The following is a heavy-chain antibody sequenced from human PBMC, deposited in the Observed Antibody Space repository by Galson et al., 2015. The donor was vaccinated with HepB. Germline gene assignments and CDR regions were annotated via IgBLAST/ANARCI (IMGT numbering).Heavy chain of an antibody. CDR1: GFTFSSYR. J-gene: IGHJ4*02. Sequence: SLRLSCAASGFTFSSYRMNWVRQAPGKGLEWVSYISSSTGTIYYADSVKGRFTISRGNAKNSLYLQMNSLRAEDTAVYYCARTYYYDGSAYWYFDYWGQGTLVTVSS. CDR2: ISSSTGTI. V-gene: IGHV3-48*01. D-gene: IGHD3-22*01. CDR3: ARTYYYDGSAYWYFDY.